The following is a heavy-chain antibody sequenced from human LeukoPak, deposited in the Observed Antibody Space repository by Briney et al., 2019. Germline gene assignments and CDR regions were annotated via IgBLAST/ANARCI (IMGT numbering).Heavy chain of an antibody. CDR2: IYYSGST. V-gene: IGHV4-39*01. CDR3: ARIGADIVVVPATYGMDV. Sequence: SEALSLTCTVSGGSISSSGYYWGWIRQPPGKGLEWIGSIYYSGSTYYNPSLKSRVTISVDTSKNQFSLKLSSVTAADTAVYYCARIGADIVVVPATYGMDVWGQGTTVTVSS. D-gene: IGHD2-2*01. J-gene: IGHJ6*02. CDR1: GGSISSSGYY.